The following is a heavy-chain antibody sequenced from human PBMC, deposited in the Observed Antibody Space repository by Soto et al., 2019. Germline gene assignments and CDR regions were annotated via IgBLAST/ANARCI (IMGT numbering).Heavy chain of an antibody. Sequence: ASVQVSCKPSGYSFSNFYVHWVRQAPGQGLEWMGIIDPSSGTTSYTQKFQERVTMTRDTSMSTVYMELSRLRSEDTAVYYCARGAVVVPNGLIAGMDVWGLGTTVTVSS. CDR2: IDPSSGTT. J-gene: IGHJ6*02. V-gene: IGHV1-46*01. D-gene: IGHD2-15*01. CDR1: GYSFSNFY. CDR3: ARGAVVVPNGLIAGMDV.